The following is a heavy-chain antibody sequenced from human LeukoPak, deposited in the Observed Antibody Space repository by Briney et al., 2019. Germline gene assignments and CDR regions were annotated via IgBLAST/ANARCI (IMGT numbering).Heavy chain of an antibody. V-gene: IGHV1-46*01. CDR1: GYTFTSYY. CDR3: ARDRNDGVAAAAHWYFDL. Sequence: ASVKVSCKASGYTFTSYYMHWVRQAPGQGLEWMGIINPSGGSTSYAQKFQGRVTMTRDTSTSTVYMELSSLRSEDTAVYYCARDRNDGVAAAAHWYFDLWGRGTLVTVSS. D-gene: IGHD6-13*01. J-gene: IGHJ2*01. CDR2: INPSGGST.